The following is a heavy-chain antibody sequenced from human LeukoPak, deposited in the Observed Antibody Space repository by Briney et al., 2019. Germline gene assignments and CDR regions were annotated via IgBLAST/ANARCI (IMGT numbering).Heavy chain of an antibody. V-gene: IGHV4-39*01. Sequence: SETLSLTWTVSGGSISSSSYYWGWIRQHPGKGLEWIGSIYYSGSTYYNPSLKSRVTISVDTSKNQFSLKLSSVTAADTAVYYCARVDTADAFDIWGQGTLVTVSS. D-gene: IGHD5-18*01. J-gene: IGHJ3*02. CDR1: GGSISSSSYY. CDR3: ARVDTADAFDI. CDR2: IYYSGST.